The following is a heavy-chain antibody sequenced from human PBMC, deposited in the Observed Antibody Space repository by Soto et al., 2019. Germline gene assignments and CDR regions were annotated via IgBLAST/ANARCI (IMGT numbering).Heavy chain of an antibody. CDR1: GFSLSTRGLC. V-gene: IGHV2-70*01. CDR3: ARIAYYYDSSGYPDY. J-gene: IGHJ4*02. D-gene: IGHD3-22*01. Sequence: SGPTLVNPTQTLTLTFSFSGFSLSTRGLCVSWIRQPPGKALEWLALIDWDDDKYYSTSLKTRLTISKDTSKNQVVLTMTDMDPVDTATYYCARIAYYYDSSGYPDYWGQGTLVTVS. CDR2: IDWDDDK.